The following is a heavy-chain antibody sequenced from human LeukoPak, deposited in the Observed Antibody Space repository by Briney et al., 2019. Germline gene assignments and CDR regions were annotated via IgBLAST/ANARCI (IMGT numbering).Heavy chain of an antibody. D-gene: IGHD2-2*01. CDR2: IIPIFGTA. V-gene: IGHV1-69*13. CDR3: ARPPDIVVVPAAILTHNWFDP. J-gene: IGHJ5*02. CDR1: GGTFISYA. Sequence: SVKVSCKASGGTFISYAISWVRQAPGQGLERMGGIIPIFGTANYAQKFQGRVTITADESTSTAYMELSSLRSEDTAVYYCARPPDIVVVPAAILTHNWFDPWGQGTLVTVSS.